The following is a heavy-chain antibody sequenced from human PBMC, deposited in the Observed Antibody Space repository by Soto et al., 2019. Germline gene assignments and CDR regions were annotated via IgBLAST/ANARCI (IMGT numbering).Heavy chain of an antibody. CDR2: ISGYNGNT. V-gene: IGHV1-18*04. D-gene: IGHD3-22*01. Sequence: QVQLVQSGGEVKKPGASVKVSCKASGYTFTSYRISWVRQAPGQVLEWMGWISGYNGNTKYAQSLQGRVTMTTDTSTSTAYMDLKSLTSDDTAVYYCVRLLLIYQDSGAYYGWFDTCGQGTLVTVSS. CDR3: VRLLLIYQDSGAYYGWFDT. CDR1: GYTFTSYR. J-gene: IGHJ5*02.